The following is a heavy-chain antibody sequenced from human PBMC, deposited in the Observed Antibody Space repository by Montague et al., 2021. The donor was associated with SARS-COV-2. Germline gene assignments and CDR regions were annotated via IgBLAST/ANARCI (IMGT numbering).Heavy chain of an antibody. CDR1: GGSISPYY. CDR2: TTYSGST. Sequence: SETLSLTCTVSGGSISPYYWSWIRQSPGEGLECIGYTTYSGSTDYIPSLKSRVTISIDTSKNQFSLKLSSVTAADTAVYYCARWGEYYDSPYYYYAMDVWGQGITVTVSS. D-gene: IGHD3-3*01. CDR3: ARWGEYYDSPYYYYAMDV. J-gene: IGHJ6*02. V-gene: IGHV4-59*12.